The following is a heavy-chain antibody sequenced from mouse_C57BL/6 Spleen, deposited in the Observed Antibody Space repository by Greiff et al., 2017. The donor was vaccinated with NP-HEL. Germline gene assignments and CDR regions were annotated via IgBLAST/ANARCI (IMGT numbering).Heavy chain of an antibody. V-gene: IGHV5-16*01. CDR1: GFTFSDYY. CDR2: INYDGSST. CDR3: ARGDYYGSSYGGYFDV. Sequence: EVQRVESEGGLVQPGSSMKLSCTASGFTFSDYYMAWVRQVPEKGLEWVANINYDGSSTYYLDSLKSRFIISRDNAKNILYLQMSSLKSEDTATYYCARGDYYGSSYGGYFDVWGTGTTVTVSS. D-gene: IGHD1-1*01. J-gene: IGHJ1*03.